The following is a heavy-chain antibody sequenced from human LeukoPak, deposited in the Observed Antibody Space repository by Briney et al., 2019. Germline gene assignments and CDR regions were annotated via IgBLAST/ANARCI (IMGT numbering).Heavy chain of an antibody. CDR3: ARGAMIVVATPFDP. CDR2: MNPNSGNT. CDR1: GYTFTSYD. D-gene: IGHD3-22*01. J-gene: IGHJ5*02. Sequence: ASVKVSCKASGYTFTSYDINWVRQATGQGLEWMGWMNPNSGNTGFAQKFQGRVTMTRNTSISTAYMELSSLRSEGTAVYYCARGAMIVVATPFDPWGQGTLVTVSS. V-gene: IGHV1-8*01.